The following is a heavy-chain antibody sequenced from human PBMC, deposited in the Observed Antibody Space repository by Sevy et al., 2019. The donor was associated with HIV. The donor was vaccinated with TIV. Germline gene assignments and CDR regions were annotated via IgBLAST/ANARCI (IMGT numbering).Heavy chain of an antibody. D-gene: IGHD2-2*01. CDR3: ARVAGLLSPVVVVPAAKKGKWYRMDV. CDR1: GYTLTELS. CDR2: FDPEDGET. V-gene: IGHV1-24*01. Sequence: ASVKVSCKVSGYTLTELSMHWVRQAPGKGLEWMGGFDPEDGETIYAQKFQGRVTMTEDTSTDTAYMELRSLRSDDTAVYYCARVAGLLSPVVVVPAAKKGKWYRMDVWGQGTTVTVSS. J-gene: IGHJ6*02.